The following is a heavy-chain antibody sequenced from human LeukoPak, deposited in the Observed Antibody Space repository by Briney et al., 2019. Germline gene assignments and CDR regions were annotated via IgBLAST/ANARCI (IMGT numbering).Heavy chain of an antibody. CDR3: ARDLPDFWSGSFYY. CDR2: IYSGGST. D-gene: IGHD3-3*01. Sequence: GGSLRLSCAASGFTVSSNYMSWVRQAPGKGLEWVSVIYSGGSTYYADSVKGRFTISRDNSKNTLYLQMNSLRAEDTAVYYCARDLPDFWSGSFYYWGQGTLVTVSS. V-gene: IGHV3-53*01. J-gene: IGHJ4*02. CDR1: GFTVSSNY.